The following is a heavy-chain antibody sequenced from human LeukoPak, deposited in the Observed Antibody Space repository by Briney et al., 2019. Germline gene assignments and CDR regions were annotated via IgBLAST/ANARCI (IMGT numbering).Heavy chain of an antibody. J-gene: IGHJ1*01. CDR3: ARDAPTGRTKFEH. CDR2: VNSEGSGT. Sequence: GGSLRLSCAAPGINIRSNWMHWVRQAPGTGLVWVARVNSEGSGTTYADSVKGRFTISRDNAKNILYLQMHGLRAEDTAVYYCARDAPTGRTKFEHWGQGTLVTVSS. V-gene: IGHV3-74*01. D-gene: IGHD1-14*01. CDR1: GINIRSNW.